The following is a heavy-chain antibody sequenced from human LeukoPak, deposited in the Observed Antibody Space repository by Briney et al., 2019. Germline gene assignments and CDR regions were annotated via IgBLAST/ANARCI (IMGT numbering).Heavy chain of an antibody. J-gene: IGHJ4*02. V-gene: IGHV3-23*01. CDR2: ISGSGGST. CDR3: AKDSNVVVPAD. CDR1: GFTFSSYS. Sequence: GGSLRLSCAASGFTFSSYSMNWVRQAPGKGLEWVSAISGSGGSTYYADSVKGRFTISRDNSKNTLYLQMNSLRAEDTAVYYCAKDSNVVVPADWGQGTLVTVSS. D-gene: IGHD2-2*01.